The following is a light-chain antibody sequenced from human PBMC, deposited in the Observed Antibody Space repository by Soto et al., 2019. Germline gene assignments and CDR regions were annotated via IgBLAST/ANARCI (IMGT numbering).Light chain of an antibody. CDR1: QSVGNW. CDR3: QQSFTIPWT. V-gene: IGKV1-39*01. Sequence: GERVTITCRASQSVGNWLAWYQQKPGKAPNLLIYVASSLQSGVPSRFSGSGSGTDFTLTISSLQPEDFATYYCQQSFTIPWTFGQGTKVDIK. J-gene: IGKJ1*01. CDR2: VAS.